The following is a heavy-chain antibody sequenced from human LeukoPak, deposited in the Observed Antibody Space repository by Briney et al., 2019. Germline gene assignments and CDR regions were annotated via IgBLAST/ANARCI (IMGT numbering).Heavy chain of an antibody. D-gene: IGHD6-13*01. Sequence: ASVKVSCEASGYTFTGYYMHWVRQAPGQGLKWMGWINPNSGGTNYAQKFQGRVTMTRDTSISTAYMELSRLRSDDTAVYYCARWAAAGGYFDYWGQGTLVTVSS. CDR2: INPNSGGT. CDR3: ARWAAAGGYFDY. CDR1: GYTFTGYY. V-gene: IGHV1-2*02. J-gene: IGHJ4*02.